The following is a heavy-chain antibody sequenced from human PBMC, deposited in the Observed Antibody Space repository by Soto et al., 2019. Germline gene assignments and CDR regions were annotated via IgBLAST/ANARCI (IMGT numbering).Heavy chain of an antibody. V-gene: IGHV4-31*03. Sequence: PSETLSLTCTVSGGSISSGGYYWSWIRQHPGKGLERIGYIYYSGSTYYNPSLKSRVTISVDTSKNQFSLKLSSVTAADTAVYYCARDRHSGYSSRWYLPGVYWGQG. CDR2: IYYSGST. J-gene: IGHJ4*02. D-gene: IGHD6-13*01. CDR1: GGSISSGGYY. CDR3: ARDRHSGYSSRWYLPGVY.